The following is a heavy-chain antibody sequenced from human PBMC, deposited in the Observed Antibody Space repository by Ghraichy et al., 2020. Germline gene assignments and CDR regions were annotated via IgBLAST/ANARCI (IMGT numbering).Heavy chain of an antibody. CDR2: IYYSGST. J-gene: IGHJ4*02. CDR1: GGSISSYY. CDR3: ARFRGGSYPNYFDY. D-gene: IGHD1-26*01. V-gene: IGHV4-59*08. Sequence: SETPSLTCTVSGGSISSYYWSWIRQPPGKGLEWIGYIYYSGSTNYNPSLKSRVTISVDTSKNQFSLKLSSVTAADTAVYYCARFRGGSYPNYFDYWGQGTLVTVSS.